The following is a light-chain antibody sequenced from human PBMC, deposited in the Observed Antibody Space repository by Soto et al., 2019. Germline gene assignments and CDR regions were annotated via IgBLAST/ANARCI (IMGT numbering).Light chain of an antibody. CDR1: QSVSSN. CDR2: GAS. J-gene: IGKJ2*01. V-gene: IGKV3-15*01. Sequence: EIVMTQSPATLALSPGERATLSCRASQSVSSNFAWYQQKPGQAPRLLIYGASSRATGTPARFSGSGSGTVFTLTISRLQSEDFAVYCCQQYNNWPYTFGLGTQLEMK. CDR3: QQYNNWPYT.